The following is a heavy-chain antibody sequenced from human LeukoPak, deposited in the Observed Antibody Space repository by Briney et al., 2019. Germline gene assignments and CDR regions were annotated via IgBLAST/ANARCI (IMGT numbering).Heavy chain of an antibody. Sequence: GGSLRLSCEASGFTFSSYGMHWVRQAPGKGLEWVAVISFDGTNKFYADSVKSRFTISRDNSKKTVYLQMNSLRAEDAAVYYCAKGGGTGYSSSWYSNWGQGTLVTVSS. V-gene: IGHV3-30*18. J-gene: IGHJ4*02. D-gene: IGHD6-13*01. CDR2: ISFDGTNK. CDR1: GFTFSSYG. CDR3: AKGGGTGYSSSWYSN.